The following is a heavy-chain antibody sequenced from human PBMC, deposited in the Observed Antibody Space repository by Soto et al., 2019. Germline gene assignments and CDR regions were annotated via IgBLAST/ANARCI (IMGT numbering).Heavy chain of an antibody. D-gene: IGHD2-2*01. CDR1: GFSLSTSGMS. V-gene: IGHV2-70*20. CDR3: AGINDDYFVASSTYYYYFGMDV. J-gene: IGHJ6*02. Sequence: YGPTLVNPTQTLTLTCSFSGFSLSTSGMSVSWVRQPPGKALEWLALIDWDDEKYYSASLRTRLTISKDTSKNQVVPTMTNMGPLDTGTNYCAGINDDYFVASSTYYYYFGMDVWGQGTTVTVYS. CDR2: IDWDDEK.